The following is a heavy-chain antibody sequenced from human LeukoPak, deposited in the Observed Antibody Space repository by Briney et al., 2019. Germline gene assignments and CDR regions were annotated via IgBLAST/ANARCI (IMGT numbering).Heavy chain of an antibody. D-gene: IGHD3-10*01. Sequence: PSETLSLTCAVYGGSFSGYYWSWIRQPPGKGLEWIGEINHSGSTNYNPSLKSRVTISIDRSKNQFSLNLSSVTAADTAVYYCARAPSYASERYYFDYWGQGTLVTVSS. J-gene: IGHJ4*02. V-gene: IGHV4-34*01. CDR2: INHSGST. CDR3: ARAPSYASERYYFDY. CDR1: GGSFSGYY.